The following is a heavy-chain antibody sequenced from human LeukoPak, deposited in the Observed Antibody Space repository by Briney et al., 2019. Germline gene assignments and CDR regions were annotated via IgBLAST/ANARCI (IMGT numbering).Heavy chain of an antibody. V-gene: IGHV3-7*01. Sequence: GGSPGLSCAASGFTFSDYWMSWVRQAPGKGLEWVANIKKDGSEKYYVDSVKGRFTISRDNTKNSLYLQMNSLRAEDTAVYYCASHKYWGQGTLVTVSS. CDR1: GFTFSDYW. CDR2: IKKDGSEK. CDR3: ASHKY. J-gene: IGHJ4*02.